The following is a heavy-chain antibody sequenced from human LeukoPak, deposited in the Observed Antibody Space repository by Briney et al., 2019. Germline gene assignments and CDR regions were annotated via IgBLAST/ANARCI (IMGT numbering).Heavy chain of an antibody. Sequence: GGSLRLSCAASGFTFSSYSMNWVRQAPGKGLEWVSSISSSSGYIYHADSVKGRFTISRGNAKKSLYLQMNSLRAEDTAVYYCAREENYKVDYWGQGTLVTVSS. D-gene: IGHD1-7*01. CDR1: GFTFSSYS. CDR3: AREENYKVDY. J-gene: IGHJ4*02. CDR2: ISSSSGYI. V-gene: IGHV3-21*01.